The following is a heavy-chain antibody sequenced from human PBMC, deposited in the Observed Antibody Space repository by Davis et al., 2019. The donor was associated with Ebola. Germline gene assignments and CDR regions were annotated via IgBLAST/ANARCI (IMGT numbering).Heavy chain of an antibody. D-gene: IGHD3-10*01. CDR1: GYTFTNYA. V-gene: IGHV1-3*01. CDR2: INPGNGDT. CDR3: ARVGLRGVFVPFDY. J-gene: IGHJ4*02. Sequence: ASVKVSCKASGYTFTNYAMHWVRQAPGQRLEWMGWINPGNGDTKYSQKFQGRVTITTDTSASTAYMGLSSLQSEDTAVYYCARVGLRGVFVPFDYWGQGTLVTVSP.